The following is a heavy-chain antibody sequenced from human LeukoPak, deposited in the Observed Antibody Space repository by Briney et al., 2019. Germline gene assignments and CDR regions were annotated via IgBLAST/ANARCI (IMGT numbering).Heavy chain of an antibody. Sequence: PGGSLRLSCAASGFTFSDYYMSRIRQAPGKGLEWVSYISSSGSTIYYADSVKGRFTISRDNAKNSLYLQMNSLRAEDTAVYYCARRRYCSSTSCYTSVQSYYYYGMDVWGQGTTVTVSS. D-gene: IGHD2-2*02. J-gene: IGHJ6*02. CDR1: GFTFSDYY. V-gene: IGHV3-11*01. CDR2: ISSSGSTI. CDR3: ARRRYCSSTSCYTSVQSYYYYGMDV.